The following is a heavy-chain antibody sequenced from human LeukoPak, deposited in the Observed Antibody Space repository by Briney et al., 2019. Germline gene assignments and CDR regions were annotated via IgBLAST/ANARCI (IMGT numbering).Heavy chain of an antibody. J-gene: IGHJ4*02. CDR3: ARHNAVRGVIITFPLPDY. CDR1: GYSFTSYW. CDR2: IYPGDSDT. V-gene: IGHV5-51*01. Sequence: GESLKISCKGSGYSFTSYWIGWVRQMPGKGLEWMGIIYPGDSDTRYSPSFQGQVTISADKSISTAYLQWSSLKASDTAVYYCARHNAVRGVIITFPLPDYWGQGTLATVSS. D-gene: IGHD3-10*01.